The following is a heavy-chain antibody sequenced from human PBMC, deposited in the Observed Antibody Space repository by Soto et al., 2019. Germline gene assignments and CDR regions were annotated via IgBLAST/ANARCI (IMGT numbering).Heavy chain of an antibody. CDR1: GGTFNTYT. D-gene: IGHD2-21*01. Sequence: QVQVVQSGAEVKKPESSVKGSCPPSGGTFNTYTVNWVRLAPGHGLEWMGRFIPILDTANYAQKFQDRVTITADRSTFTAYMELNSLTSDDTAVYYCAITYCRDNSCPRDFDFWGPGTRVTVSS. CDR3: AITYCRDNSCPRDFDF. V-gene: IGHV1-69*08. J-gene: IGHJ4*02. CDR2: FIPILDTA.